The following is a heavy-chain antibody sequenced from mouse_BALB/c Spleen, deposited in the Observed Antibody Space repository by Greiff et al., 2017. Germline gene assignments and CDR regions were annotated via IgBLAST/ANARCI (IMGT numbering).Heavy chain of an antibody. V-gene: IGHV5-12-1*01. J-gene: IGHJ4*01. CDR3: ARIYDGYREAMDY. D-gene: IGHD2-3*01. CDR1: GFAFSSYD. Sequence: DVMLVESGGGLVKPGGSLKLSCAASGFAFSSYDMSWVRQTPEKRLEWVAYISSGGGSTYYPDTVKGRFTISRDNAKNTLYLQMSSLKSEDTAMYYCARIYDGYREAMDYWGQGTSVTVSS. CDR2: ISSGGGST.